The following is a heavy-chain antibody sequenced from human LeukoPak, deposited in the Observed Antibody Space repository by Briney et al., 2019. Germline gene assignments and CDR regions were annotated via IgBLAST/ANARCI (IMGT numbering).Heavy chain of an antibody. V-gene: IGHV3-48*03. CDR1: GFIFSSFE. CDR2: ISISGSTI. D-gene: IGHD5-12*01. CDR3: AREMGGYPFDY. J-gene: IGHJ4*02. Sequence: GGSLRLSCAASGFIFSSFEMNWVRQAPGKGLEWLSYISISGSTIYYADSVKGRFTISRDNAKSSLYLQMNSLRAEDTAVYYCAREMGGYPFDYWGQGTLVTVSS.